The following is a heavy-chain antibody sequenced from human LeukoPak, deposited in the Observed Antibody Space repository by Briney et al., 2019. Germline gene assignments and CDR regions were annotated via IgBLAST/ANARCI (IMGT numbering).Heavy chain of an antibody. J-gene: IGHJ4*02. CDR3: ATAGPISGRHNYFDS. D-gene: IGHD3-10*01. CDR1: GGSITGSY. CDR2: IYYSGST. V-gene: IGHV4-59*01. Sequence: PSETLSLTCTVSGGSITGSYWSWLRQPPGKGLEYIGYIYYSGSTNYNPSHKSRVTISVDTSKNQFSLKLTSVTAADTAVYYCATAGPISGRHNYFDSWGQGTLVTVSS.